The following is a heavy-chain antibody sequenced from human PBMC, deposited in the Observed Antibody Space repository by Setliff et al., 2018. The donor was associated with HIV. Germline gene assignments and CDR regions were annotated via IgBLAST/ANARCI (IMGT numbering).Heavy chain of an antibody. Sequence: GGSLRLSCAASGFIFEDYAMHWVRQVPGKGLEWVALISWDGATTNYADSVKGRFTTSRDSSKNSLYLQMNSLRTEDTALYYCAKEGGSERMPFFYYYMDVWGKGTTVTVSS. J-gene: IGHJ6*03. V-gene: IGHV3-43*01. CDR1: GFIFEDYA. CDR2: ISWDGATT. CDR3: AKEGGSERMPFFYYYMDV. D-gene: IGHD3-10*01.